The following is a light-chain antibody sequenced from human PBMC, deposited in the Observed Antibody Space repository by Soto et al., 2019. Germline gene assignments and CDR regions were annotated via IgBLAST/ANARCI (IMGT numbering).Light chain of an antibody. V-gene: IGKV3-15*01. Sequence: EIVMTQSPATLSVSPGERATLSCRASQSLNNNLAWYQQKPGQAPRLLIYGASTWATGIPARFSGSGSGTEFTLTISSLQSEDFAVYYCQQYNKWPPYTFGQGTKLEIK. CDR3: QQYNKWPPYT. CDR2: GAS. CDR1: QSLNNN. J-gene: IGKJ2*01.